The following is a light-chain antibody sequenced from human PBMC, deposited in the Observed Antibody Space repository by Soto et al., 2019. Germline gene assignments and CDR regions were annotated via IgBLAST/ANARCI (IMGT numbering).Light chain of an antibody. Sequence: IQMTQSPSPLPASVGHRVTTICRASQSISNWLAWYQQKPGTAPKVLIYHASNLKSGVPSRFSGSGSGTEFTITISSLQPDDFESYYCHKYNSYSFGQGTKVDIK. CDR2: HAS. CDR1: QSISNW. J-gene: IGKJ1*01. CDR3: HKYNSYS. V-gene: IGKV1-5*02.